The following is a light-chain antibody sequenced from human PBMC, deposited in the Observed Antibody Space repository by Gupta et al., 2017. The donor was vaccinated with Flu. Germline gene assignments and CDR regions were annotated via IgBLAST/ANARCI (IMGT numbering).Light chain of an antibody. Sequence: EIVMTQSPAALSVSPGERATLSCRASESVSSNLAWYQQKPGQAPRLLIYGASTRAAGIPARFSGSGSATEFTLTISRLQSEDFAVYYCQQYYNWWTFGQGTRVEMK. CDR3: QQYYNWWT. J-gene: IGKJ1*01. CDR1: ESVSSN. CDR2: GAS. V-gene: IGKV3-15*01.